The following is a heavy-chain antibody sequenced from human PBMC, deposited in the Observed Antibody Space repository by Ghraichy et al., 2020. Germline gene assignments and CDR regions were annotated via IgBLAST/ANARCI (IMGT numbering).Heavy chain of an antibody. V-gene: IGHV4-39*01. CDR3: ARRGGLCCSGGSCFLDR. CDR2: IYYSGKT. CDR1: GGSIGSESYQ. J-gene: IGHJ5*02. D-gene: IGHD2-15*01. Sequence: ESLNISCALSGGSIGSESYQWDWVRQPPGKRPEWIGSIYYSGKTYFNPSLKSRVSISMGASRTQFSLKLTSVTAADTAVYYCARRGGLCCSGGSCFLDRCRPGILVTVSS.